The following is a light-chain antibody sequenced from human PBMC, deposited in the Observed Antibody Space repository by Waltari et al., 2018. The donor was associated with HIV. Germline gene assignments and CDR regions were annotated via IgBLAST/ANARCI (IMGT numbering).Light chain of an antibody. V-gene: IGKV3-20*01. CDR3: HQYAYSPRT. CDR1: QTVRNHY. Sequence: EIVLTQSPGTLSLSPGERATLSCMALQTVRNHYLPCFHPTPFPAPMLLVYNPSTRATGIPDRFSGSGSGTHVTLTISRLEPEDFAVYYCHQYAYSPRTFGQGTKVEI. CDR2: NPS. J-gene: IGKJ1*01.